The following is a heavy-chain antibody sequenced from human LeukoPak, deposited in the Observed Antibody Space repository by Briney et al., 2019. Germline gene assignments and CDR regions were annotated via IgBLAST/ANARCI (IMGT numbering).Heavy chain of an antibody. CDR2: ISSTSTNI. CDR3: ARGHVATNLDY. Sequence: GGSLRLSCVASGFTFSSYGVNWVRQAPGKGLEWVSYISSTSTNIYYADSVKGRFTISRDNAKNSLYLQMNSLRADDTAVYFCARGHVATNLDYWGQGTLVTVSS. V-gene: IGHV3-48*01. CDR1: GFTFSSYG. J-gene: IGHJ4*02. D-gene: IGHD5-24*01.